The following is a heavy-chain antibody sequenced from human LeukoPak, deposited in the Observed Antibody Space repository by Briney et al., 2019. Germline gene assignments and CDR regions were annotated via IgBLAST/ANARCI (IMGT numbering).Heavy chain of an antibody. CDR1: GFTFSSYA. CDR3: ARGSGSYYFY. Sequence: GGSLRLSCAASGFTFSSYAMHWVRQAPGKGLEYVSAISSNGGSTYYANSVKGRFTISRDNSKNTLYLQMNNLRADDTAVYYCARGSGSYYFYWGQGTLVTVSS. J-gene: IGHJ4*02. CDR2: ISSNGGST. D-gene: IGHD1-26*01. V-gene: IGHV3-64*01.